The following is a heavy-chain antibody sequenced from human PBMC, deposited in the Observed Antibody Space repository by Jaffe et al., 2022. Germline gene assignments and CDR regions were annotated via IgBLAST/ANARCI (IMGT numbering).Heavy chain of an antibody. Sequence: EVHLVDSGGGLVQPGGSLRLSCAASGFTSSDHYMDWVRQAPGKGLEWVARTKDKTESYTTEYAASVKGRFTISRDDSHNSVYLQMTSLRTEDSAIYYCARVGCIGGRCPYGAFDLWGQGTMVTVSS. J-gene: IGHJ3*01. CDR3: ARVGCIGGRCPYGAFDL. V-gene: IGHV3-72*01. CDR1: GFTSSDHY. D-gene: IGHD2-15*01. CDR2: TKDKTESYTT.